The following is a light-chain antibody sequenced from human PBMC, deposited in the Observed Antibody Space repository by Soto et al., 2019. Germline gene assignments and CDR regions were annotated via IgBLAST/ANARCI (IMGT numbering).Light chain of an antibody. CDR2: EGS. CDR3: CSYAGSSTFKV. CDR1: SSDVGSYNL. V-gene: IGLV2-23*03. J-gene: IGLJ2*01. Sequence: QSALTQPASVSGSPGQSITISCTGTSSDVGSYNLVSWYQQHPGKAPKLMIYEGSKRPSGVSNRVSGSKSGNTASLTISGIQAEDEADYYCCSYAGSSTFKVFGGGTKVTVL.